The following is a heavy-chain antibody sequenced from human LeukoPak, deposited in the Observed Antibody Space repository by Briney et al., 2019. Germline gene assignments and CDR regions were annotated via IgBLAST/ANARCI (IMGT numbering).Heavy chain of an antibody. CDR1: GGTFSSYA. Sequence: ASVKVSCKASGGTFSSYAISWVRQAPGQGLEWMGGIIPIFGTANYAQKFQGRVTITADESTSTAYMELSSLTSEDTAVYYCASNTGGYYYYYGMDVWGQGTTVTVSS. J-gene: IGHJ6*02. V-gene: IGHV1-69*13. CDR2: IIPIFGTA. CDR3: ASNTGGYYYYYGMDV.